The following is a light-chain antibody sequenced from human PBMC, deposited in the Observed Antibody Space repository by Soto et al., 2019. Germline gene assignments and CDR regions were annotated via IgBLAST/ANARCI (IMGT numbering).Light chain of an antibody. CDR3: FSADITGHQRM. CDR1: ALPKRP. J-gene: IGLJ3*02. CDR2: EDT. Sequence: SYELTQPPSVSLSPGQTATITCSGDALPKRPASWYQQKSGQAPVLVIYEDTKRPSGIPERFSGSSSGTMATLTISGAQVDDEADYYCFSADITGHQRMFGGGTKLTVL. V-gene: IGLV3-10*01.